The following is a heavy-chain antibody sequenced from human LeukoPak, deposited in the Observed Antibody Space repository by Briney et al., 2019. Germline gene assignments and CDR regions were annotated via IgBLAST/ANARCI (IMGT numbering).Heavy chain of an antibody. V-gene: IGHV4-34*01. CDR3: ARCMLRGRKAGYCSGGSCYSFADY. D-gene: IGHD2-15*01. CDR1: GGSFGGYY. J-gene: IGHJ4*02. Sequence: TSETLSLTCAVYGGSFGGYYWSWIRQPPGKGREWIGEINHSGSTNYNPSLKSRVTISVDTSKNQFSLKLSSVTVAGTAVYYCARCMLRGRKAGYCSGGSCYSFADYWGQGTLVTVSS. CDR2: INHSGST.